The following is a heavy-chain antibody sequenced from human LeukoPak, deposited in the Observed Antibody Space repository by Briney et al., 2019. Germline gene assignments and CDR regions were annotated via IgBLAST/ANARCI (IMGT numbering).Heavy chain of an antibody. CDR1: GGSFRGYY. Sequence: SDTLSLTCAVYGGSFRGYYCNWIRQPPGKGREWIGEMNHSGSTNYNPSLKNRVTISVDMSKNQFSLQLSYVSAADTAVYYCARGGRSGFVVVPGPKRGRSYFDYWGQGSLVTVSS. D-gene: IGHD2-2*01. CDR3: ARGGRSGFVVVPGPKRGRSYFDY. J-gene: IGHJ4*02. CDR2: MNHSGST. V-gene: IGHV4-34*01.